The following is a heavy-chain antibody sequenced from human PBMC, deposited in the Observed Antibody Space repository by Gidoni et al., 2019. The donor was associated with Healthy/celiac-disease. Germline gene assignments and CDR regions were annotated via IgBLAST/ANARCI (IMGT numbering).Heavy chain of an antibody. CDR2: INPNSGGT. V-gene: IGHV1-2*02. J-gene: IGHJ4*02. D-gene: IGHD3-10*01. CDR1: GYPFTGYY. CDR3: ARASSRAGAAIDY. Sequence: QVQLVQSGAEVKKPGASVKVSCKASGYPFTGYYMHWVRQAPGQGLEWMGWINPNSGGTNYAQKFQGGVTMTRDTSISTAYMELSRLRSDDTAVYYCARASSRAGAAIDYWGQGTLVTVSS.